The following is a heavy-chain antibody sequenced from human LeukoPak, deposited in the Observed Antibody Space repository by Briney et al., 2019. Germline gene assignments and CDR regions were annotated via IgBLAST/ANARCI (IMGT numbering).Heavy chain of an antibody. Sequence: GGSLRLSCAASGFTFSSYAMSWVRQAPGKGLEWVSSISGGGGSTYYADSVKGRFTISRDNSKNTLYLQMNSLRAEDTAVSYCAGGGSYYAIDSWGQGTLVTVSS. CDR3: AGGGSYYAIDS. V-gene: IGHV3-23*01. D-gene: IGHD1-26*01. J-gene: IGHJ4*02. CDR1: GFTFSSYA. CDR2: ISGGGGST.